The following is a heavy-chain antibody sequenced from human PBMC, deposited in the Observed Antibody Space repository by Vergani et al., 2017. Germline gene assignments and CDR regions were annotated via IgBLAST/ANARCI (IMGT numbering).Heavy chain of an antibody. CDR1: GFTFQAFA. CDR3: VKDNDYDADGPFDL. Sequence: VEAGGGLVQPGGSLRLSCTASGFTFQAFAFHWVRQVSGRGLEWVSGIDRNYGVKNGNSFVGRTSTSRNNAKKDVFLQMNNLGHEDTALYFCVKDNDYDADGPFDLWGRGTLVTVSS. J-gene: IGHJ2*01. CDR2: IDRNYGVK. D-gene: IGHD3-16*01. V-gene: IGHV3-9*01.